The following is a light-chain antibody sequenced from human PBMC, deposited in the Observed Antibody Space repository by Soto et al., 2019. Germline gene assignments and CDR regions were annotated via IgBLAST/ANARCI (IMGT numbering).Light chain of an antibody. CDR2: EAT. V-gene: IGKV1-12*01. CDR1: QGISRW. J-gene: IGKJ5*01. Sequence: DIQMTQSPSSVSASVGDRVTITCRASQGISRWLAWYQQKPGKAPKLLIYEATTLQSGVPLRFSGSGFGTDFTLTISSLRPEDFAIYYCQQANSFPITCGQGTRLEIK. CDR3: QQANSFPIT.